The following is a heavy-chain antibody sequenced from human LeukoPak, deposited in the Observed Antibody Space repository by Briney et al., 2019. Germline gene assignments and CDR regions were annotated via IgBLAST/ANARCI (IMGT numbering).Heavy chain of an antibody. D-gene: IGHD5-18*01. V-gene: IGHV3-33*01. Sequence: GGSLRLSCAASGFTFSSYGMHWVRQAPGKGLEWVAVIWYDGSNKYYADSVKGRFTISRDNSKNTLYLQMNSLRAEDTAVYYCAREGGQLRSPYYYYGMDVWGKGTTVTVSS. J-gene: IGHJ6*04. CDR1: GFTFSSYG. CDR2: IWYDGSNK. CDR3: AREGGQLRSPYYYYGMDV.